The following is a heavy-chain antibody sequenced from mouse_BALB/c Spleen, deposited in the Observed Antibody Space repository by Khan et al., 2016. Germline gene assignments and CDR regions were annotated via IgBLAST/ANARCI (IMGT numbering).Heavy chain of an antibody. Sequence: EVQLQESGAELVKPGASVKLSCTASGFNIKDTYMHWVKQRPEQGLEWIGRIDPANGNTKYDPKFQGKATITADTSSNTAYLQLSSLTSEDTAVYYCARSPYDYDVGFAHWGQGTLVTVSA. D-gene: IGHD2-4*01. CDR3: ARSPYDYDVGFAH. CDR1: GFNIKDTY. J-gene: IGHJ3*01. V-gene: IGHV14-3*02. CDR2: IDPANGNT.